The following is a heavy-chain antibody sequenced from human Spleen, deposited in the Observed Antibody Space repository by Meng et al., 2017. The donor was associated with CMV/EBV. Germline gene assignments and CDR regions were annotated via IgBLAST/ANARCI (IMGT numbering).Heavy chain of an antibody. Sequence: GESLKISCAASGFTFSSYGMHWVRQAPGKGLEWVAFIWYDGSNKWYADSVKGRFTISRDNSKNTMSLQMNSLRAEDTAVYYCAKDGTAYYGLDVWGQGTTVTVSS. J-gene: IGHJ6*02. CDR2: IWYDGSNK. CDR3: AKDGTAYYGLDV. V-gene: IGHV3-30*02. CDR1: GFTFSSYG.